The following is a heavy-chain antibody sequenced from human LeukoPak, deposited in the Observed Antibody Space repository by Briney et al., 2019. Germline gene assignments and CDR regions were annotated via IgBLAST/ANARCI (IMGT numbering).Heavy chain of an antibody. Sequence: GGSLRLSCAASGFTFSSYAMSWVRQAPGKGLEWVSAISGSGGSTYYADSVKGRFTISRDNSKNTLYLQMNSLRAEDTAVYYCAKDKLRITMIVVVIAPDYWGQGTLVTVSS. CDR3: AKDKLRITMIVVVIAPDY. D-gene: IGHD3-22*01. V-gene: IGHV3-23*01. CDR1: GFTFSSYA. CDR2: ISGSGGST. J-gene: IGHJ4*02.